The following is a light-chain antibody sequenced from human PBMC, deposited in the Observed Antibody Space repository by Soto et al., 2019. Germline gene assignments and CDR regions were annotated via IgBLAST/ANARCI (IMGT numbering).Light chain of an antibody. J-gene: IGKJ1*01. Sequence: EIVLTQSPATLSLAPGERATVSCRASQSVGSYLAWFQQKPGQAPRLLIYDATNRATGIPARFNGSGSGTDFTLTISSLEPEDFAVYYCQQRRSWPRAFGQGTKVDIK. V-gene: IGKV3-11*01. CDR1: QSVGSY. CDR2: DAT. CDR3: QQRRSWPRA.